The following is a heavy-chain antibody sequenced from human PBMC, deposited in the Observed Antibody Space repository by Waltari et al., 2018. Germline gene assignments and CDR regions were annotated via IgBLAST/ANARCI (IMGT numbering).Heavy chain of an antibody. CDR3: ARLLIEPSGLGWYSFDH. V-gene: IGHV4-34*01. CDR2: INRGGNA. D-gene: IGHD2-21*01. CDR1: GASFNINY. Sequence: VQILQSGAGLLKPSETLSLTRAVYGASFNINYWSWIRQSPGKGLEWIAEINRGGNANYNPALRSRVSISVDMSKSQVSLNLSSVTDADTAVYYCARLLIEPSGLGWYSFDHWGQGIPVIVS. J-gene: IGHJ4*02.